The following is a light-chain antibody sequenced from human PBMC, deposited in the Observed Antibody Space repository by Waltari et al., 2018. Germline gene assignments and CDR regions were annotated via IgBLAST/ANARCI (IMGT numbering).Light chain of an antibody. V-gene: IGKV1-39*01. CDR2: AAS. CDR1: QSIRCY. Sequence: DIQMTQSPSSLSASVGDRVTITCRAGQSIRCYLNWYQQKPGKPPKLLIYAASSLQSGVPSRFSGSGSGTDFTLTISSLQPEDFATYYCQQSYSTPRTFGQGTKVEIK. CDR3: QQSYSTPRT. J-gene: IGKJ1*01.